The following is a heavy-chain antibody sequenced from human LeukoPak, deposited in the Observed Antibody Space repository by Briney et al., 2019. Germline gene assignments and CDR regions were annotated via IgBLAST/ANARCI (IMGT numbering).Heavy chain of an antibody. Sequence: PSETLSLTCTVSGGSISSSSYFWGWIRQPPGKGLEWIGSIYYSGSTYYDPSLKGRVTISVDTSKNQFSLKLSSVTAADTAVYFCARDTSGYYFFDYWGQGTLVTVSS. J-gene: IGHJ4*02. CDR1: GGSISSSSYF. CDR3: ARDTSGYYFFDY. CDR2: IYYSGST. D-gene: IGHD3-22*01. V-gene: IGHV4-39*01.